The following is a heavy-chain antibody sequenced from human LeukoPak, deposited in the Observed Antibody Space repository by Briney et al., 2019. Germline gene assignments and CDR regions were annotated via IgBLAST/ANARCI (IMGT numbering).Heavy chain of an antibody. CDR1: GGSFSGYY. D-gene: IGHD5-18*01. J-gene: IGHJ4*02. V-gene: IGHV4-34*01. CDR3: ARGTVDTVPDY. Sequence: SETLSLTCAVYGGSFSGYYWSWIRQPPGKGLEWIWEINHSGSTNYNPSLKSRVTISVDTSKNQFSLKLSSVTDADTAVYYCARGTVDTVPDYWGQGTLVTVSS. CDR2: INHSGST.